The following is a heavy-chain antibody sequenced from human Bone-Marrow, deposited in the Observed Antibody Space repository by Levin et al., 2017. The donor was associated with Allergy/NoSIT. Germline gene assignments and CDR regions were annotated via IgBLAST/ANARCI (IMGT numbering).Heavy chain of an antibody. CDR3: ARQSLRHGCDI. J-gene: IGHJ3*02. CDR1: GYSFSTYW. Sequence: NRGESLKISCKASGYSFSTYWIGWVRQMPGKGLEWMGIIYPDDSDVRYSPSFQGQVTISADKSISTAYVQWSSLKASDTAMYYCARQSLRHGCDIWGQGTRVSVSS. CDR2: IYPDDSDV. D-gene: IGHD5/OR15-5a*01. V-gene: IGHV5-51*01.